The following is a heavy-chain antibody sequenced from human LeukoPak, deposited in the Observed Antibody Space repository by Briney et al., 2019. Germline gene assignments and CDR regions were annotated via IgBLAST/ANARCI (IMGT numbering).Heavy chain of an antibody. D-gene: IGHD1-26*01. Sequence: GGSLRLSCEASGFRFRNHWMNWVRQAPGKGLEWVAVISYDGSNKYYADSVKGRFTISRDNSKNTLYLQMNSLRAEDTAVYYCAKKGGLRGGYPHFDYWGQGTLVTVSS. V-gene: IGHV3-30*18. CDR1: GFRFRNHW. CDR2: ISYDGSNK. CDR3: AKKGGLRGGYPHFDY. J-gene: IGHJ4*02.